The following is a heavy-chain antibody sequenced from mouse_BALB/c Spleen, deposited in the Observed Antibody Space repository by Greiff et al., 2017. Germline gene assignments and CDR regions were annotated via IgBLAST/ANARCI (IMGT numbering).Heavy chain of an antibody. CDR3: ARKGGTGRAMDY. J-gene: IGHJ4*01. CDR2: IYPGGGYT. D-gene: IGHD4-1*01. CDR1: GYTFTNYW. Sequence: QVQLKESGAELVRPGTSVKISCKASGYTFTNYWLGWVKQRPGHGLEWIGDIYPGGGYTNYNEKFKGKATLTADTSSSTAYMQLSSLTSEDSAVYFCARKGGTGRAMDYWGQGTSVTVSS. V-gene: IGHV1-63*02.